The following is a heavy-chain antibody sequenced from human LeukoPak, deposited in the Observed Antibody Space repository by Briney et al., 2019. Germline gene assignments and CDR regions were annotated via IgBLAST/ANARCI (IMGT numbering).Heavy chain of an antibody. CDR1: GFTLSSYA. V-gene: IGHV3-23*01. Sequence: GGSLRLFCAASGFTLSSYAMSWVREAPGKGLEWVSVVSGSGVSTFYADSVKGRFTISRDNSKNTLYLQMNSVRAEDTAVYYCAKDRGGYSGYDFDYWGQGTLVTVSS. D-gene: IGHD5-12*01. CDR2: VSGSGVST. CDR3: AKDRGGYSGYDFDY. J-gene: IGHJ4*02.